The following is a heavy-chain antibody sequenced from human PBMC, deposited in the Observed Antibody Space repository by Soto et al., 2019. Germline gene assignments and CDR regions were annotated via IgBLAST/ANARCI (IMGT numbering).Heavy chain of an antibody. D-gene: IGHD3-10*01. CDR1: GGTFSSYA. J-gene: IGHJ5*02. Sequence: QVQLVQSGAEVKKPGSSVKVSGKASGGTFSSYAISWVRQAPGQGLECMGGIIPIFGTANYAQKFQGRVTITADESTSTAYMELSSLRSEDTAVYDCARGRHYYGAGSYLPFDPWGQGTLVTVSS. CDR2: IIPIFGTA. V-gene: IGHV1-69*12. CDR3: ARGRHYYGAGSYLPFDP.